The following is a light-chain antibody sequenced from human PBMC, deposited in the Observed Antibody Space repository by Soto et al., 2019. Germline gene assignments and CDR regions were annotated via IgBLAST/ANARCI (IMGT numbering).Light chain of an antibody. CDR1: SSNIGAGYK. CDR2: GND. V-gene: IGLV1-40*01. Sequence: QPVLTQPPSVSGAPGQRVTISCTGSSSNIGAGYKVHWYQQFPGTAPKLLIHGNDNRPSGVPDRFSGSKSGTSASLAITGLQAEDEADYYCCSYAGSSTLFGGGTKVTVL. CDR3: CSYAGSSTL. J-gene: IGLJ2*01.